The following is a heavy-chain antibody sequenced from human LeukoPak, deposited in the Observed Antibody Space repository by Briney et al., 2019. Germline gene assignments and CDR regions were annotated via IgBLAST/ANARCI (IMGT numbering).Heavy chain of an antibody. CDR3: ATGDYAFRSLDY. Sequence: GGSLRLSCAASGFTVSSNYMNWVRQAPGKGLEWVSVIYSGGTTYYADSVKGRFTISRDNSKNTLYLQMNSLRAEDTAVYYCATGDYAFRSLDYWGQGTLVTVSS. CDR1: GFTVSSNY. J-gene: IGHJ4*02. D-gene: IGHD4-17*01. V-gene: IGHV3-53*01. CDR2: IYSGGTT.